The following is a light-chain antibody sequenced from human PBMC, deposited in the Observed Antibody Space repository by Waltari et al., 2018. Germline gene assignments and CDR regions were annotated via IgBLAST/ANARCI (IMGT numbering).Light chain of an antibody. J-gene: IGLJ1*01. CDR1: SGISVGSYR. CDR3: MICHNNAYI. CDR2: YHTESDK. Sequence: QPVLTPPTSLSASPGASARLTCTSRSGISVGSYRIFWYQQKQGSPPRYLLNYHTESDKHQGSRDPSRFSGSKDASANAGILLISGLQSEYEVDYYCMICHNNAYIFGAGTRLTVL. V-gene: IGLV5-45*01.